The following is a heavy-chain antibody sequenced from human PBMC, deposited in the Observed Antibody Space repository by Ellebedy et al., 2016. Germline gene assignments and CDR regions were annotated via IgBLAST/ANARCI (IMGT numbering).Heavy chain of an antibody. V-gene: IGHV3-30*18. CDR2: ISDDGSNK. D-gene: IGHD2-2*01. Sequence: SCXASGYIFTGYYIHWVRQAPGQGLEWMAIISDDGSNKYYADSVKGRFTISRDNSKNTLYLQMNSLRAEDTAMYYCAKSGGSTSWKDYLDYWGQGTLVTVSS. J-gene: IGHJ4*02. CDR3: AKSGGSTSWKDYLDY. CDR1: GYIFTGYY.